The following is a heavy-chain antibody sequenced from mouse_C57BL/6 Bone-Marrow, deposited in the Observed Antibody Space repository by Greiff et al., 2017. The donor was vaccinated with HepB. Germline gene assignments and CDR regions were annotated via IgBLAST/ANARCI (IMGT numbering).Heavy chain of an antibody. J-gene: IGHJ3*01. CDR2: IYPRDGST. V-gene: IGHV1-85*01. CDR1: GYTFTSYD. CDR3: ARRGTVPVSSFAY. Sequence: QVTLKESGPELVKPGASVKLSCKASGYTFTSYDINWVKQRPGQGLEWIGWIYPRDGSTKYNEKFKGKATLTVDTSSSTAYMELHSLTSEDSAVYFCARRGTVPVSSFAYWGQGTLVTVSA. D-gene: IGHD1-3*01.